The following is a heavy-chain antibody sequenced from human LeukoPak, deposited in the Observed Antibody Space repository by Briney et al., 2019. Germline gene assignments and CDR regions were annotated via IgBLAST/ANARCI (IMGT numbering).Heavy chain of an antibody. V-gene: IGHV3-33*01. J-gene: IGHJ5*02. Sequence: PGGSLRLSCAASGFTFSSYGMHWVRQAPGKGLEWVAVIWYDGSNKYYADSVKGRFTISRDNSKNTLYLQMNSLRAEDTAVYYCARDARYCSSTSCYEDWFDPWGQGTLVTVSP. CDR1: GFTFSSYG. D-gene: IGHD2-2*01. CDR3: ARDARYCSSTSCYEDWFDP. CDR2: IWYDGSNK.